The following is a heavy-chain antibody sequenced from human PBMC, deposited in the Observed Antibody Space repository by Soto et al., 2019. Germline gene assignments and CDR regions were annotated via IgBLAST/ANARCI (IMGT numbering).Heavy chain of an antibody. V-gene: IGHV1-69*13. Sequence: SVEVSCKXSGGTFSSYAISWLRQAPGQGLEWMGGIIPIFGTANYAQKFQGRVTITADESTSTAYMELNSLRSEDTALYYCARTYWNYSYGMDVWGQGTTVTVSS. J-gene: IGHJ6*02. D-gene: IGHD1-1*01. CDR1: GGTFSSYA. CDR3: ARTYWNYSYGMDV. CDR2: IIPIFGTA.